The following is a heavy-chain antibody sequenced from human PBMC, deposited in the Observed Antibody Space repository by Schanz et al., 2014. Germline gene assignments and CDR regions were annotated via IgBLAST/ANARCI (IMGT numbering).Heavy chain of an antibody. V-gene: IGHV1-18*01. CDR3: ARDQSPYTNSSDVRYFDY. D-gene: IGHD6-6*01. CDR2: ISPYNGNT. CDR1: RSTFSSYT. J-gene: IGHJ4*02. Sequence: QVQLVQSGAEVKKPGSSVKVSCKASRSTFSSYTISWVRQARGQGLEWMGWISPYNGNTNYAQKLQGRVTMTADTSTSTAYMELRSLRSDDTAMYYCARDQSPYTNSSDVRYFDYWGQGSLVTVSS.